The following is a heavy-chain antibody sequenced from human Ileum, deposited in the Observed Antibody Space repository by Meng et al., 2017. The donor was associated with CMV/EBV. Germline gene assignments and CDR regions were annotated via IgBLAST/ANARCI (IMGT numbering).Heavy chain of an antibody. CDR2: IYYSGSP. CDR1: GGSITSGNYY. Sequence: QVPLQEPGPGLVKPSPTLSLTCTVSGGSITSGNYYWSWIRQPPGRGLEWIGYIYYSGSPYYKPSLKSRVTISLDTSKNQFSLNLRSVTATDSAVYYCVRQVVAASFDYWGQGALVTVSS. CDR3: VRQVVAASFDY. J-gene: IGHJ4*02. V-gene: IGHV4-30-4*08. D-gene: IGHD2-15*01.